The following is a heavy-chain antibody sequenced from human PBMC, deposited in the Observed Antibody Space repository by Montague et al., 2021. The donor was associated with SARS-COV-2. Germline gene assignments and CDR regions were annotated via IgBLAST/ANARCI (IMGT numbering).Heavy chain of an antibody. CDR2: IYYTENT. Sequence: SETQSLTCTVSGGSISNSIYYWDWIRQPPGKGLEWIGSIYYTENTYYNPSLKSRVTISIDTSKNQFSLKLSSVTAADTAVYYCARPGSGYSYGSGAFDYWGQGTLVTVSS. CDR1: GGSISNSIYY. J-gene: IGHJ4*02. V-gene: IGHV4-39*01. D-gene: IGHD5-18*01. CDR3: ARPGSGYSYGSGAFDY.